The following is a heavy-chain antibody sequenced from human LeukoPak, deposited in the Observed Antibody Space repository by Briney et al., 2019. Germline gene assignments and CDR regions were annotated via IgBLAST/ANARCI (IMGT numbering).Heavy chain of an antibody. J-gene: IGHJ5*02. CDR1: GYTFTGYY. V-gene: IGHV1-2*02. CDR3: ARGRSGWYGYWFDP. Sequence: ASVKVSCKASGYTFTGYYMHWVRQAPGQGLEWMGWINPNSGGTNYAQKFQGRVTMTRDTSISTAYMELSRLRSDDTAVYYCARGRSGWYGYWFDPWGQGTLVTVSS. D-gene: IGHD6-19*01. CDR2: INPNSGGT.